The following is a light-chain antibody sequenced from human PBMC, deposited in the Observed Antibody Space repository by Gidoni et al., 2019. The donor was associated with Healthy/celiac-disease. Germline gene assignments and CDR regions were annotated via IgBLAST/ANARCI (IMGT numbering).Light chain of an antibody. Sequence: ALTQPPSASGTPGQRVTISCSGSSSNIGSNYVYWYQQLPGTAPKLLIYRNNQRPSGVPDRFSGSKSGTSASLAISGLRSEDEADYYCAAWDDSHNWVFGGGTKLTVL. CDR1: SSNIGSNY. V-gene: IGLV1-47*01. CDR2: RNN. CDR3: AAWDDSHNWV. J-gene: IGLJ3*02.